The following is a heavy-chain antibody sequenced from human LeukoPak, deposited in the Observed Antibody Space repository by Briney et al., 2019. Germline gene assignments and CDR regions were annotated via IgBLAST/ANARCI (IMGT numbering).Heavy chain of an antibody. D-gene: IGHD6-19*01. Sequence: ASVKVSCKASVYTFTGYYMHWVRQAPGQGLEWVGWVSAFNGHTFYAQKFQVRITMTTDTSTSTAHMELRSLTSDDTAVYYCARALAVTGRGPRDFDFWGQGTLVTVSS. V-gene: IGHV1-18*04. CDR1: VYTFTGYY. CDR2: VSAFNGHT. CDR3: ARALAVTGRGPRDFDF. J-gene: IGHJ4*02.